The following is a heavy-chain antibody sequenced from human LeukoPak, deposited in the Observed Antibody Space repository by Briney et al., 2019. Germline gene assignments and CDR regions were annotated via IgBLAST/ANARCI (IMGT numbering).Heavy chain of an antibody. J-gene: IGHJ3*01. Sequence: SETLSLTCTVSAGSISGFHWSWIRQPPGKGLEWIAYIHYSGRTNYNLSLKSRVTISLDTSKNQFSLKMSSLTAADTAVYYCASGSGWNDAFDFWGQGTMVTVSS. CDR1: AGSISGFH. D-gene: IGHD6-19*01. CDR2: IHYSGRT. V-gene: IGHV4-59*01. CDR3: ASGSGWNDAFDF.